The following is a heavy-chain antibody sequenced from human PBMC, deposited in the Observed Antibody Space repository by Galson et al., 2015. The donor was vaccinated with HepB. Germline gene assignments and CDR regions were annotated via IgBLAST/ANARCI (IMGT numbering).Heavy chain of an antibody. D-gene: IGHD3-22*01. CDR2: INTNTGNP. Sequence: SVKVSCKASGYTFTTYGMSWVRQAPGQGLEWMGWINTNTGNPTYAQDFTGRFVFSLDTSVSTAYLHIRGLKAEDTAVYYCARAEGSGYYYVGYWGQGTLVTVSS. CDR3: ARAEGSGYYYVGY. V-gene: IGHV7-4-1*02. CDR1: GYTFTTYG. J-gene: IGHJ4*02.